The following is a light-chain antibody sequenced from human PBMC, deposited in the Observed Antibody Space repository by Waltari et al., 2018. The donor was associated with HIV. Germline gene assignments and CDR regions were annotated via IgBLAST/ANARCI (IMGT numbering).Light chain of an antibody. Sequence: QLVLTQSPSASASLGASVKLTCTLSSGHSSYAIAWHQQQPEKGPRDLMKLNRDGSHSKGDGIPDRFSGSSSGAERYLTISSLQSEDEADYYCQTWGTGILVFGTGTKVTVL. V-gene: IGLV4-69*01. CDR2: LNRDGSH. CDR1: SGHSSYA. J-gene: IGLJ1*01. CDR3: QTWGTGILV.